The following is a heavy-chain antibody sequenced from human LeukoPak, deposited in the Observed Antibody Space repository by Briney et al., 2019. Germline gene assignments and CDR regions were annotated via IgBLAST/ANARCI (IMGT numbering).Heavy chain of an antibody. CDR2: IIPIFGTA. CDR1: GGTFSSYA. V-gene: IGHV1-69*13. J-gene: IGHJ4*02. D-gene: IGHD3-22*01. Sequence: SVKVSCKASGGTFSSYAISWERQAPGQGLEWMGGIIPIFGTANYAQKFQGRVTITADESTSTAYMELSSLRSEDTAVYYCARSGNYYDSSGYYPRRGFDYWGQGTLVTVSS. CDR3: ARSGNYYDSSGYYPRRGFDY.